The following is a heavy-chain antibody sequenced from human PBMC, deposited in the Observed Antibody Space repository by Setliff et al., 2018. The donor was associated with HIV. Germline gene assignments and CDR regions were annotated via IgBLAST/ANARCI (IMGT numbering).Heavy chain of an antibody. J-gene: IGHJ4*02. CDR3: ARSYPSRGPLPEDY. CDR2: IYYSGNT. Sequence: SETLSLTCTVSSGSISTYYWTWIRQPPGKGLEWIGWIYYSGNTRYNPSLKSRVTISLDTSKNRFSLQLTSVTAADTAVYYCARSYPSRGPLPEDYWSQGTLVTVSS. D-gene: IGHD5-12*01. V-gene: IGHV4-59*12. CDR1: SGSISTYY.